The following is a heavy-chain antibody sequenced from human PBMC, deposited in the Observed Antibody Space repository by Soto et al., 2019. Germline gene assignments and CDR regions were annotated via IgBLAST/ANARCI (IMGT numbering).Heavy chain of an antibody. CDR1: GCNFINYG. CDR2: IRVHKGNT. J-gene: IGHJ4*02. V-gene: IGHV1-18*01. Sequence: ASVKVSCKASGCNFINYGITWVRQAPGQGLEWMGWIRVHKGNTNYAQKFQGRVTMTTDTSTSTAYMELRSLRPDDTAVYYCVRDLDGSGSYYTDYWGPGTLVTVSS. D-gene: IGHD3-10*01. CDR3: VRDLDGSGSYYTDY.